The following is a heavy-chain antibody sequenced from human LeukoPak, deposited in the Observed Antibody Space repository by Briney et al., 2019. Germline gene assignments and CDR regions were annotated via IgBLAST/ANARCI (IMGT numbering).Heavy chain of an antibody. CDR2: ISSSSSYI. D-gene: IGHD3-22*01. Sequence: GGSLRLSCAASGFTFSSYSMNWVRQAPGKGLEWVSSISSSSSYIYYADSVKGRSTISRDNAKNSLYLQMNSLRAEDTAVYYCARGDAYYYDSSGSPSDYWGQGTLVTVSS. CDR1: GFTFSSYS. J-gene: IGHJ4*02. V-gene: IGHV3-21*01. CDR3: ARGDAYYYDSSGSPSDY.